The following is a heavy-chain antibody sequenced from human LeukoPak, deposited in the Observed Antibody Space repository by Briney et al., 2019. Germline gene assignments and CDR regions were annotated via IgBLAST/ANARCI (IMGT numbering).Heavy chain of an antibody. CDR1: GYTFTGYY. J-gene: IGHJ3*02. Sequence: ASVKVSCKASGYTFTGYYMHWVRQAPGQGLEWMGWINPNSGGTNYAQKFQGRVTMTRDTSISTAYMELSRLRSDDTAVYYCARVHGDFDAFDIWGQGTMVTVSS. D-gene: IGHD4-17*01. CDR3: ARVHGDFDAFDI. V-gene: IGHV1-2*02. CDR2: INPNSGGT.